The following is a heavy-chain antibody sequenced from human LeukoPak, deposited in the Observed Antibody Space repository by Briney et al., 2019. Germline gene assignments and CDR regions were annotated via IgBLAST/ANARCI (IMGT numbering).Heavy chain of an antibody. J-gene: IGHJ4*02. CDR2: NKSKIDGGTT. D-gene: IGHD6-13*01. CDR3: TTGVIAATGNENDY. Sequence: CVGLAPGNRSQNASRNKSKIDGGTTDYAAPVKGRFTISRDDSENPLYLQMDSLKTEDTAVYYCTTGVIAATGNENDYWGQGTLVTVSS. V-gene: IGHV3-15*01.